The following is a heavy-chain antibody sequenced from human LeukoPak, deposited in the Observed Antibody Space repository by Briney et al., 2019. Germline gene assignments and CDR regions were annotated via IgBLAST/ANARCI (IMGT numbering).Heavy chain of an antibody. CDR1: GYTLTSYY. CDR2: INPSDGST. CDR3: ARARGTTRRHDAFDI. J-gene: IGHJ3*02. V-gene: IGHV1-46*01. D-gene: IGHD4-11*01. Sequence: ASVKVSCKASGYTLTSYYIHWVRQAPGQGLEWMGIINPSDGSTIYAQKFQGRVTMTRDMSTSTVYMELSSLRSEDTAMYYCARARGTTRRHDAFDIWGQGTMVTVSS.